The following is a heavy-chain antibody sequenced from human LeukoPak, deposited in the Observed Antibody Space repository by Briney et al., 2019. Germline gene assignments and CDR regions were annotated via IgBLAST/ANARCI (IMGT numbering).Heavy chain of an antibody. CDR2: ISYDGSNK. J-gene: IGHJ4*02. CDR3: ARDFGEWELLTGNFDY. D-gene: IGHD1-26*01. V-gene: IGHV3-30-3*01. Sequence: PGGSLRLSCAASGFTFSSYAMHWVRQAPGKGLEWVAVISYDGSNKYYADSVKGRFTISRDNSKNTLYLQMNSLRAEDTAVYYCARDFGEWELLTGNFDYWGQGTLVTVSS. CDR1: GFTFSSYA.